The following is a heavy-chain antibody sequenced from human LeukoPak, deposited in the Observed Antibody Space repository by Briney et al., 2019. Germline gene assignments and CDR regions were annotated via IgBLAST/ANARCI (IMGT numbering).Heavy chain of an antibody. Sequence: GASVKVSCKASGYTFTSYAMHWVRQAPGQRLEWMGWINAGNGNTKYSQEFQGRVTITRDTSASTAYMELSSLRSEDMAVYYCARSGYYGSGSYLDYWGQGTLVTVSS. J-gene: IGHJ4*02. CDR2: INAGNGNT. V-gene: IGHV1-3*03. D-gene: IGHD3-10*01. CDR1: GYTFTSYA. CDR3: ARSGYYGSGSYLDY.